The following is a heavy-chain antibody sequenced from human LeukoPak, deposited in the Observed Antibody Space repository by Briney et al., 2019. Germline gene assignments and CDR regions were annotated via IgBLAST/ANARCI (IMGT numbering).Heavy chain of an antibody. D-gene: IGHD3-22*01. V-gene: IGHV4-34*01. CDR1: GGSFSGYY. CDR3: ARGHYYDSTPSGY. CDR2: INHSGST. J-gene: IGHJ4*02. Sequence: SETLSLTCAVYGGSFSGYYWSWIRQPPGKGLEWIGEINHSGSTNYNPSLKSRVTISVDTSKNQFSLKLSSVTAADTAVYYCARGHYYDSTPSGYWGQGTLVTVSS.